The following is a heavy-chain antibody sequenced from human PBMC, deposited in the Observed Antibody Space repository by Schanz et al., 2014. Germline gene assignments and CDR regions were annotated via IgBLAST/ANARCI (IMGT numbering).Heavy chain of an antibody. D-gene: IGHD3-10*01. Sequence: VQLEQSGAEVKKPGSSVKVSCKASGGTFTNFFLHWVRQAPGQGLEWMGIINPIGGSTTYAQKFRGAVTLTTDTSTDTAYLELTSLRSEDTAVYFCTSEAHNHDGLRSYSNVWGQGTLVTVTS. CDR1: GGTFTNFF. CDR2: INPIGGST. J-gene: IGHJ4*02. CDR3: TSEAHNHDGLRSYSNV. V-gene: IGHV1-46*01.